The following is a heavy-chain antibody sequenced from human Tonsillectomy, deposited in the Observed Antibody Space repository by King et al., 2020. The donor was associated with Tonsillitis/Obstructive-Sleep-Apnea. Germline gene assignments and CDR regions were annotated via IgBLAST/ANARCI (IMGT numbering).Heavy chain of an antibody. CDR1: GGSISSSSYY. CDR3: ARHVRYCSGGSCLMTGFDY. D-gene: IGHD2-15*01. Sequence: QLQESGPGLVKPSETLSLTCTVSGGSISSSSYYWGWIRQPPGKGLEWIGSIYYSGSTYYNPSLKSRVTISVDTSKNQFSLKLSSVTAADTAVYYCARHVRYCSGGSCLMTGFDYWGQGTLVTVSS. CDR2: IYYSGST. J-gene: IGHJ4*02. V-gene: IGHV4-39*01.